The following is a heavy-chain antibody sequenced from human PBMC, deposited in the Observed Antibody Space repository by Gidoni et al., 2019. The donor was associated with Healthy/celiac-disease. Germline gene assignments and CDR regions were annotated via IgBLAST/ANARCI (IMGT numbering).Heavy chain of an antibody. V-gene: IGHV4-34*01. D-gene: IGHD3-22*01. Sequence: QVQLQPWGAGLLKPSETLSLTCAVYGGPFSGYYWSWIRQPPGKGLEWIGEINHSGSTNYNPSLKSRVTISVDTSKNQFSLKLSSVTAADTAVYYCARAMIVVPEADYFDYWGQGTLVTVSS. CDR2: INHSGST. J-gene: IGHJ4*02. CDR3: ARAMIVVPEADYFDY. CDR1: GGPFSGYY.